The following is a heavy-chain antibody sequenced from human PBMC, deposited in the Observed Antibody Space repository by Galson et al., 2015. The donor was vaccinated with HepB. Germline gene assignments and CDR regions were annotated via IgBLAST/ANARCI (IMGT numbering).Heavy chain of an antibody. Sequence: SLRLSCAASGFTFSTYTMNWVRQAPGKGLEWVSSISSTGADIYHADSVKGRFTISRDNVKNSLYLEMNSLRAEDTAVYYCARDQIGVLSGTNRRRTTYYYYYAMDVWGQGTTVTVSS. CDR2: ISSTGADI. CDR3: ARDQIGVLSGTNRRRTTYYYYYAMDV. D-gene: IGHD2/OR15-2a*01. J-gene: IGHJ6*02. V-gene: IGHV3-21*01. CDR1: GFTFSTYT.